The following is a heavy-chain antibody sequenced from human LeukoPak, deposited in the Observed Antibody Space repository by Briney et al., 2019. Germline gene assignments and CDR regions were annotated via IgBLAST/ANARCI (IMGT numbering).Heavy chain of an antibody. Sequence: ASVKVSCEASGYTFTGYYMHWVRQAPGQGLEWMGWINPNSGGTNYALKFQGRVTMTRDTSISTAYMELSRLRSDDTAVYYCARVSQAYSSSPHFDYWGQGTLVTVSS. V-gene: IGHV1-2*02. D-gene: IGHD6-6*01. CDR2: INPNSGGT. J-gene: IGHJ4*02. CDR1: GYTFTGYY. CDR3: ARVSQAYSSSPHFDY.